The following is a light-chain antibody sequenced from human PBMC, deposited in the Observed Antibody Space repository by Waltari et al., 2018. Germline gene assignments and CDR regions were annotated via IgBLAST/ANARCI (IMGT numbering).Light chain of an antibody. CDR1: QTINNIF. CDR3: QQYDGSVLT. Sequence: IVLTQSPATLSVSTGQRASISCRASQTINNIFLVWYQQKPGQAPRPIIHEASSRATGFPDRFSGSGSGTDFTLTISNLEPEDFAVYYCQQYDGSVLTFGGGTKVEI. V-gene: IGKV3-20*01. J-gene: IGKJ4*01. CDR2: EAS.